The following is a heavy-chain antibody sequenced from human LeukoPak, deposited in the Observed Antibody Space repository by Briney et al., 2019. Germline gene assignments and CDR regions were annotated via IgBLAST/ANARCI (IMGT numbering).Heavy chain of an antibody. Sequence: GASVKVSCKASGGTFSSYTISWVRQAPGQGLEWMGRIIPILGIANYAQKFQGRVTITADKSTSTAYMELSSLRSEDTAVYYCARGQLELREHYFDYWGQGTLVTVSS. CDR3: ARGQLELREHYFDY. J-gene: IGHJ4*02. CDR2: IIPILGIA. CDR1: GGTFSSYT. V-gene: IGHV1-69*02. D-gene: IGHD1-7*01.